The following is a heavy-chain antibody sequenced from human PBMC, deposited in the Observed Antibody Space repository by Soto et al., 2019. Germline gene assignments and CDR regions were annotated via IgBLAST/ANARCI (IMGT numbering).Heavy chain of an antibody. CDR3: ARDMSTSGVVDY. D-gene: IGHD1-26*01. CDR2: INAGNGNT. J-gene: IGHJ4*02. CDR1: GYTFTSYA. Sequence: QVQLVQSGAEVKKPGASVKVSCKASGYTFTSYAMHWVRQAPGQRLEWMGWINAGNGNTKYSQKFQGRVTITRDTSASTAYMELSSLRSEDTAVYYCARDMSTSGVVDYWGQGTLVTVSS. V-gene: IGHV1-3*01.